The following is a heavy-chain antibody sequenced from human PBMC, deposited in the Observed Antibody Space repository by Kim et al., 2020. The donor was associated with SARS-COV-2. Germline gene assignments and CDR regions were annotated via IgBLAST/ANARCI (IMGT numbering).Heavy chain of an antibody. CDR2: IIPIFGTA. CDR1: GGTFSSYA. CDR3: ARVYMDTAMVLPDY. V-gene: IGHV1-69*13. Sequence: SVKVSCKASGGTFSSYAISWVRQAPGQGLEWMGGIIPIFGTANYAQKFQGRVTITADESTSTAYMELSSLRSEDTAVYYCARVYMDTAMVLPDYWGQGTLATVSS. J-gene: IGHJ4*02. D-gene: IGHD5-18*01.